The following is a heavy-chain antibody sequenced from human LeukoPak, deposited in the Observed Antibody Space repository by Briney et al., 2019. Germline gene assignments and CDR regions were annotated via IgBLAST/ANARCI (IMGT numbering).Heavy chain of an antibody. CDR1: GGSISSGSYY. V-gene: IGHV4-61*02. Sequence: SETLSLTCTVSGGSISSGSYYWSWIRQPAGKGLEWIGRIYTSGSTDYNPSLKSRVTISVDTSKNQFSLKLSSVTAADTAVYYCARLAATGTTPDYWGQGTLVTVSS. D-gene: IGHD1-1*01. J-gene: IGHJ4*02. CDR3: ARLAATGTTPDY. CDR2: IYTSGST.